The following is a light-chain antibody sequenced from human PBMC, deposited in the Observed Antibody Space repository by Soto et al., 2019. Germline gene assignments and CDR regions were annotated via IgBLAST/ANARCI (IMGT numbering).Light chain of an antibody. CDR1: SSDVGGYNY. J-gene: IGLJ1*01. V-gene: IGLV2-14*01. Sequence: QSALTQPAFVSGSPGQSITISCTGTSSDVGGYNYVSWYQQHPGKAPKLMIYDVSNRPSGVSNRFSGSKSGNTASLTISGLQAEDEADYYCSSYTSSSTPYVFGTGTRSPS. CDR2: DVS. CDR3: SSYTSSSTPYV.